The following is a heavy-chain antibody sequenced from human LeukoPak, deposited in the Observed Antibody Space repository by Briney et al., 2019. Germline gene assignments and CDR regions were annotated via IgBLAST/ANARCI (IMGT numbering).Heavy chain of an antibody. D-gene: IGHD2-2*01. CDR1: GGSISSGDYY. J-gene: IGHJ2*01. CDR2: IYYSGST. Sequence: SETLSLTRTVSGGSISSGDYYWSWIRQPPGKGLEWIGYIYYSGSTYYNPSLKSRVTISVDTYKTQFSLKLSSVTAADTAVYYCARALGYCSSTSCLGTRTPWYFDLWGRGTLVTVSS. V-gene: IGHV4-30-4*08. CDR3: ARALGYCSSTSCLGTRTPWYFDL.